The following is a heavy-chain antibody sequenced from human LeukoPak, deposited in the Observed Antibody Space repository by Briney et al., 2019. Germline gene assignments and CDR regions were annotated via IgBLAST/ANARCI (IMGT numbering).Heavy chain of an antibody. CDR3: ARDPDGNDAFDI. Sequence: GGSLRLSCAASGFTFSSYEMHWVRQPPGKGLEWVSYISSSGSTIYYADSVKGRFTISRDNAKNSLYLQMNSLRAEDTAVYYCARDPDGNDAFDIWGQGTMVTVSS. CDR1: GFTFSSYE. J-gene: IGHJ3*02. CDR2: ISSSGSTI. V-gene: IGHV3-48*03.